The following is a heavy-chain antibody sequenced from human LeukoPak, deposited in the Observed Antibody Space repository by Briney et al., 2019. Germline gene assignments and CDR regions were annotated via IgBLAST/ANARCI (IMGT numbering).Heavy chain of an antibody. J-gene: IGHJ6*03. Sequence: GGSLRLSCAASGFTFSNAWMSWVRQAPGKGLEWVANIKQDGSEKYYVDSVKGRFTISRDNAKNSLYLQMNSLRAEDTAVYYCARGYYYYMDVWGKGTTVTISS. V-gene: IGHV3-7*01. CDR3: ARGYYYYMDV. CDR2: IKQDGSEK. CDR1: GFTFSNAW.